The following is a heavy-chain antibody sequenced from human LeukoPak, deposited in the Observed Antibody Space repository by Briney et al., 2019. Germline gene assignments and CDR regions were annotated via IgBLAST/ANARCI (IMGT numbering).Heavy chain of an antibody. CDR3: AKDTKLANYYDSSGLDY. J-gene: IGHJ4*02. CDR2: ISGSGGST. Sequence: GGSLRLSCAASGFTFSSYAMSWVRQAPGKGLEWVSAISGSGGSTYYADSVKGRFTISRDNSKNTLYLQMNSLRAEDTAVYYCAKDTKLANYYDSSGLDYWGQGTLVTVSS. CDR1: GFTFSSYA. D-gene: IGHD3-22*01. V-gene: IGHV3-23*01.